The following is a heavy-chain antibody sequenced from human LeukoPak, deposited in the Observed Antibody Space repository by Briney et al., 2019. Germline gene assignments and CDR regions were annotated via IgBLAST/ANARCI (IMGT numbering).Heavy chain of an antibody. CDR3: ARGSNWYYFDY. D-gene: IGHD6-13*01. Sequence: SETLSLTCAVSGGSTSSGGNYWSWIRQHPGKGLEWIGYFYYSGSTYYNPSLKSRVAISVDTSKNQFSLKLSSVTAADTAVYYCARGSNWYYFDYWGQGTLVTVSS. CDR1: GGSTSSGGNY. CDR2: FYYSGST. J-gene: IGHJ4*02. V-gene: IGHV4-31*11.